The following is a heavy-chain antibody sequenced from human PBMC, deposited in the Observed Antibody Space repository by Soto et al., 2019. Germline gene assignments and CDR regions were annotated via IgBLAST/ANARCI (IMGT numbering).Heavy chain of an antibody. CDR1: GGSFSGYY. CDR2: INHSGST. V-gene: IGHV4-34*01. J-gene: IGHJ4*02. CDR3: ARDKMTGIVDY. Sequence: QVQLQQWGAGLLKPSETLSLTCAVYGGSFSGYYWTWIRQPPGTGLEWIGEINHSGSTNYNPSLMSRVTISVDTSKNQVSLKLTSVTAAEVVVNFCARDKMTGIVDYWGQGTLVTVSS. D-gene: IGHD3-9*01.